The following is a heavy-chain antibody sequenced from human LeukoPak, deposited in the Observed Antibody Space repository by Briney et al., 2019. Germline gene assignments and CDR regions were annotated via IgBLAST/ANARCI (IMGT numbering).Heavy chain of an antibody. CDR2: ISPTGSTT. CDR1: GFSFSGHW. D-gene: IGHD6-6*01. J-gene: IGHJ4*02. Sequence: HTGGSLRLSCIASGFSFSGHWMHWARQLPGKGLVWVSRISPTGSTTSYADSVKGRFTVSRDNAKNTLCLQVNNLRAEDTAVYYCARGPNSNWSGLDFWGQGTLLTVSS. CDR3: ARGPNSNWSGLDF. V-gene: IGHV3-74*01.